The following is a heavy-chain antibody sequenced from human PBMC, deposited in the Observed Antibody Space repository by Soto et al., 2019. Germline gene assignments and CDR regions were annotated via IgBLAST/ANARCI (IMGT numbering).Heavy chain of an antibody. CDR2: IYSGGSN. CDR3: ARLTRTILTCYYSDY. J-gene: IGHJ4*02. V-gene: IGHV3-53*01. Sequence: PGGSLRLSCAASGFLVSSNYMNWVRQAPGKGLEWVSVIYSGGSNYYVASVKGRFIISSDSSKNTVYLQMNSLRAEDTAVYYCARLTRTILTCYYSDYWGQGTLVTVSS. CDR1: GFLVSSNY. D-gene: IGHD3-9*01.